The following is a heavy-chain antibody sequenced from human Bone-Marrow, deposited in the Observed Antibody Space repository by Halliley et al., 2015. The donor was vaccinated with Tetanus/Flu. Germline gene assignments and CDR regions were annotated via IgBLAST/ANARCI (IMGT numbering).Heavy chain of an antibody. CDR2: IFHSGKT. CDR3: ARDDYGGKRVAVGYLDL. J-gene: IGHJ2*01. V-gene: IGHV4-59*01. D-gene: IGHD4-17*01. Sequence: IFHSGKTSYNPSLKSRVTISMGTSKNQFSMNLKSVTAADTAVYYCARDDYGGKRVAVGYLDLWGRGALVTVSS.